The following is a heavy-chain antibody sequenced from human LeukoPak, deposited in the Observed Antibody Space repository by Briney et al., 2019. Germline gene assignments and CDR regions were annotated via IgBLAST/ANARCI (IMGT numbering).Heavy chain of an antibody. CDR1: GFTVSSNY. CDR3: ARLSFYYFDY. CDR2: IYSGGST. J-gene: IGHJ4*02. Sequence: GRSLRLSCAASGFTVSSNYMSWVRQAPGKGLEWVSVIYSGGSTYYADSVKGRFTISRDNSKNTLYLQMNSLRAEDTAVYYCARLSFYYFDYWGQGTLVTVSS. V-gene: IGHV3-66*01. D-gene: IGHD3-16*02.